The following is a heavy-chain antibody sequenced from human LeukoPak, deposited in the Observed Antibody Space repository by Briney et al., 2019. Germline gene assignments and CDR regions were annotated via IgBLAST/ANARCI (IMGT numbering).Heavy chain of an antibody. V-gene: IGHV3-48*01. CDR1: GFTFSSYS. CDR2: ISSSGSTI. Sequence: PGGSLRLSCAASGFTFSSYSMDWVRQAPGKGLEWVSYISSSGSTIYYADSVKGRFTISRDNAKNSVYLQMNSLRAEDTAVYYCANRIVGDKHFDPWGQGTLVTVS. CDR3: ANRIVGDKHFDP. J-gene: IGHJ5*02. D-gene: IGHD1-26*01.